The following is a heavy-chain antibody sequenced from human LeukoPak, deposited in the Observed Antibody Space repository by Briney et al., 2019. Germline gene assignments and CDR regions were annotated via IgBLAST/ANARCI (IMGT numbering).Heavy chain of an antibody. V-gene: IGHV1-46*01. J-gene: IGHJ4*02. Sequence: ASVKVSCKASGYTFTSYYMHWVRQAPGQGLEWMGIINPSGGSTSYAQKFQGRVTMTRDTSTSTVYMELSSLRSEDTAVYYCARGGVLRYFDWLSIPDYWGQGTLVTVSS. D-gene: IGHD3-9*01. CDR1: GYTFTSYY. CDR3: ARGGVLRYFDWLSIPDY. CDR2: INPSGGST.